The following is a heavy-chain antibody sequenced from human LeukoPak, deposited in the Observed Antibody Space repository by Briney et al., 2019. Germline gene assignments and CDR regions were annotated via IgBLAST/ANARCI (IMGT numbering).Heavy chain of an antibody. Sequence: GGSLRLSCSASGFILSNYAMNWVRQAPGKGLEYVSAISSNGGSTYYADSVKGRFTISRDNSKNTLYLQMSSLRADDTAVYYCVKGKGIAVTSLDYWGQGTLVTVSS. D-gene: IGHD6-19*01. J-gene: IGHJ4*02. CDR3: VKGKGIAVTSLDY. V-gene: IGHV3-64D*06. CDR2: ISSNGGST. CDR1: GFILSNYA.